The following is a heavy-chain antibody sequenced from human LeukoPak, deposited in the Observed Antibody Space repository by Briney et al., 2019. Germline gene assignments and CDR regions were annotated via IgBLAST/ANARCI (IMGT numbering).Heavy chain of an antibody. Sequence: KPSETLSLTCTVSGGSISSYYWSWIRQSPGKGLEWIGSIYHTGSTYYNPSLKSRVTISLDASNKQFSLRLSSVTAAGTAVYYCARGSHPVTGTLGGYFDPWGQGTLVTVSS. J-gene: IGHJ4*02. CDR1: GGSISSYY. CDR2: IYHTGST. CDR3: ARGSHPVTGTLGGYFDP. D-gene: IGHD6-19*01. V-gene: IGHV4-59*04.